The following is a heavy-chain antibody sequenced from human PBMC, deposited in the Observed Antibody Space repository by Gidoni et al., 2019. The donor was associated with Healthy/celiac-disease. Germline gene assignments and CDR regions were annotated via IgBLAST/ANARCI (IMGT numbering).Heavy chain of an antibody. Sequence: QVQLVQSGAEVKKPGASVKVSCKASGYTFTGTSMHWVRQAPGQGLEWMGWINPNSGGTNYAQKVQGRVTMTRDTSISTAYMELSRLRSDDTAVYYCARVRGATVTTLLGYYYYGMDVWGQGTTVTVSS. CDR3: ARVRGATVTTLLGYYYYGMDV. CDR1: GYTFTGTS. CDR2: INPNSGGT. D-gene: IGHD4-17*01. J-gene: IGHJ6*02. V-gene: IGHV1-2*02.